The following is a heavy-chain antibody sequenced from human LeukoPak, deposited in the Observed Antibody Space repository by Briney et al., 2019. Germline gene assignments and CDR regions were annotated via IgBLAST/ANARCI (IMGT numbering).Heavy chain of an antibody. CDR2: IFYSGST. D-gene: IGHD6-13*01. CDR1: GGSISSYY. J-gene: IGHJ6*03. CDR3: ARVGNYFYYYMDV. V-gene: IGHV4-59*01. Sequence: PSETLSLTCSVSGGSISSYYWSWIRQSPGKGLEWIGYIFYSGSTDYNPSLRGRVTISVDTSKNQLSLKLTSVTAADTAVYFCARVGNYFYYYMDVWGKGTTVTVSS.